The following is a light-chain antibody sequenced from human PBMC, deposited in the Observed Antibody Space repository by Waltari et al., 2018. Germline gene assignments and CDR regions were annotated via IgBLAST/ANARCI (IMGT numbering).Light chain of an antibody. CDR1: QSVGKT. CDR3: PKYVRLPVT. Sequence: EIVLTQSPGTLSLSPGERATLSCRASQSVGKTLAWYQQNSVQAPRLLIYDASTRATGIPDRFSARGVGTDVSLTISRLGPGDVAVYYGPKYVRLPVTFGQGTKVEIK. CDR2: DAS. J-gene: IGKJ1*01. V-gene: IGKV3-20*01.